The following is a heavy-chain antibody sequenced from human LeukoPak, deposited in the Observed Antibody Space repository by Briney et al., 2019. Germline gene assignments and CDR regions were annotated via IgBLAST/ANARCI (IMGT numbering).Heavy chain of an antibody. CDR2: ISGSGSGGST. Sequence: GGSLRLSCVVSGFTFSSSAMSWVRQAPGKGLEWVSGISGSGSGGSTYYADSVKGRFTSSRDNSKNTLYLQMSSLRAEDTAVFYCAKYSYGSGTSFDPWGQGTLVTVSS. V-gene: IGHV3-23*01. D-gene: IGHD3-10*01. J-gene: IGHJ5*02. CDR1: GFTFSSSA. CDR3: AKYSYGSGTSFDP.